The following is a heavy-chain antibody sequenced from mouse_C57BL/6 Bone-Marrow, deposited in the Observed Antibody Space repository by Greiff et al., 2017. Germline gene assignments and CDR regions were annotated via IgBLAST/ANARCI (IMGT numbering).Heavy chain of an antibody. CDR3: ARGASNWERGYYFDY. CDR2: IYPGSGNT. D-gene: IGHD4-1*01. V-gene: IGHV1-84*01. J-gene: IGHJ2*01. CDR1: GYTFTDYY. Sequence: QVQLKESGPELVKPGASVKISCKASGYTFTDYYINWVKQRPGQGLEWIGWIYPGSGNTKYNEKFKGKATLTVDTSSSTAYMQLSSLTSEDSAVYFCARGASNWERGYYFDYWGQGTTLTVSS.